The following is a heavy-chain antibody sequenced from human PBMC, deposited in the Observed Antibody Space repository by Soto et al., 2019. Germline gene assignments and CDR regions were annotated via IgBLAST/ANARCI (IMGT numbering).Heavy chain of an antibody. CDR2: IYYSGST. CDR1: GGSVSSGSYY. D-gene: IGHD3-22*01. V-gene: IGHV4-61*01. J-gene: IGHJ5*02. CDR3: AREEFSSGYKSANWFDP. Sequence: QVQLQESGPGLVKPSETLSLTCTVSGGSVSSGSYYWSWIRQPPGKGLEWNGYIYYSGSTNYNPSLKSRVTISVDTSKNQFSLKLSSVTAADTAVYYCAREEFSSGYKSANWFDPWGQGTLVPVSS.